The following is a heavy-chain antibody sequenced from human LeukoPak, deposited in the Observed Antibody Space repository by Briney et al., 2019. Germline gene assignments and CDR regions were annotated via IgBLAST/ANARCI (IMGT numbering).Heavy chain of an antibody. Sequence: ASVKVSCKASGYTFTSYDINWVRQAPGQGLEWVAYISAYSGVTNSAQKFRDRVTMTTDTSTRTAYMELRSLTSDDSAVYYCARGGLSTRWGLDYWGQGTLVTVSS. J-gene: IGHJ4*02. V-gene: IGHV1-18*01. D-gene: IGHD6-13*01. CDR1: GYTFTSYD. CDR2: ISAYSGVT. CDR3: ARGGLSTRWGLDY.